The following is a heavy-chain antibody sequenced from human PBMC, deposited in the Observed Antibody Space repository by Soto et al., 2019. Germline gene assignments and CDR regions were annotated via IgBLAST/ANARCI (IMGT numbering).Heavy chain of an antibody. CDR3: AREVTYSSSWYAFDI. Sequence: QVQLQESGPGLVKPSQTLSLTCTVSGGSISSGGYYWSWIRQHPGKGLEWIGYIYYSGSTYYNPSLKSRVTIXXDXSXXQFSLKLSSVTAADTAVYYCAREVTYSSSWYAFDIWGQGTMVTVSS. CDR2: IYYSGST. J-gene: IGHJ3*02. CDR1: GGSISSGGYY. V-gene: IGHV4-31*03. D-gene: IGHD6-13*01.